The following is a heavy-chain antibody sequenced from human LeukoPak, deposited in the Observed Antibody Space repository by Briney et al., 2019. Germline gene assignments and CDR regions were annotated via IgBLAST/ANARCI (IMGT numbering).Heavy chain of an antibody. CDR1: GFTFSSYN. J-gene: IGHJ4*02. V-gene: IGHV3-21*04. CDR2: ITSDSRYM. CDR3: ARDDGWIQFNF. Sequence: GGSLRLSCAASGFTFSSYNMNWVRQAPGKGLEWVSYITSDSRYMYYADSVKGRFTISRDNSKSTMYLQVNSLRAEDTALYYCARDDGWIQFNFWGQGTLVTVSS. D-gene: IGHD5-18*01.